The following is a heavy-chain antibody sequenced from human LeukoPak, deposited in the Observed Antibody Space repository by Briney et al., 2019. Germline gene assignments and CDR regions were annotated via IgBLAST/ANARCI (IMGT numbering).Heavy chain of an antibody. J-gene: IGHJ5*02. CDR3: AKMIALWFFA. D-gene: IGHD3/OR15-3a*01. CDR2: ISSGGSTI. Sequence: GGSLRLSCAASGFTFSSFEMNWVRQAPGKGLEWVSYISSGGSTIYYADSVKGRFTISRDNSKNTLYLQMNSLRAEDTAVYYCAKMIALWFFAWGQGTLVTVSS. CDR1: GFTFSSFE. V-gene: IGHV3-48*03.